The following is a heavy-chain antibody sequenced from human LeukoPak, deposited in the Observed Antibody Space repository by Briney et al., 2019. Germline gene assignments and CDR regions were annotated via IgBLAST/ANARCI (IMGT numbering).Heavy chain of an antibody. CDR2: ISSSSSYI. V-gene: IGHV3-21*01. J-gene: IGHJ6*02. CDR1: GFTFSSYS. CDR3: ARGMLLPSPSWYINYGMDV. Sequence: PGRSLRLSCAASGFTFSSYSMNWVRQAPGKGLEWVSSISSSSSYIYYADSVKGRFTISRDNAKNSLYLQMNSLRAEDTAVYYCARGMLLPSPSWYINYGMDVWGQGTTVTVSS. D-gene: IGHD2-8*01.